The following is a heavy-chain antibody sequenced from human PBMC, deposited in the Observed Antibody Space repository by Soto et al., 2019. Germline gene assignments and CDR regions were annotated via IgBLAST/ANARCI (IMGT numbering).Heavy chain of an antibody. D-gene: IGHD4-17*01. CDR2: IYYSGST. J-gene: IGHJ4*02. CDR3: AIYGGNSVYFDY. V-gene: IGHV4-59*08. Sequence: SDNLSLTSTDSGASFSNYSCSRIRQPPGKGLEWIGYIYYSGSTNYNPSLKSRVTISVDTSKNQFSLKLSSVTAADTAVYYCAIYGGNSVYFDYWGQGTLVTVS. CDR1: GASFSNYS.